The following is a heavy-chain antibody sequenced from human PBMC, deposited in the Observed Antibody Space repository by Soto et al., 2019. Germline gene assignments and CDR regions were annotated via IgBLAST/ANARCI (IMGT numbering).Heavy chain of an antibody. CDR3: AREFWSGPFDY. V-gene: IGHV3-33*01. Sequence: QALGKALEWVAVIWSDGSNKYYADSVTGRFAISRDNSQNALYLQMNSLRAEDTAVYYCAREFWSGPFDYWGQGTLVTVSS. J-gene: IGHJ4*02. CDR2: IWSDGSNK. D-gene: IGHD3-3*01.